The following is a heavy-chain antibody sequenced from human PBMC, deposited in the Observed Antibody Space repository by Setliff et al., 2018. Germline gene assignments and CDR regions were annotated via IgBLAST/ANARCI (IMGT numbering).Heavy chain of an antibody. D-gene: IGHD2-2*01. CDR3: ARSTSWFSTNY. J-gene: IGHJ4*02. CDR2: IIPIFGTT. CDR1: GYTFSNYG. Sequence: SVKVSCKASGYTFSNYGISWVRQAPGLGLEWMGGIIPIFGTTTYAQKFLGRVTITTDESSSTGYMELSSLRSEDTAVYYCARSTSWFSTNYWGQGTPVTVSS. V-gene: IGHV1-69*05.